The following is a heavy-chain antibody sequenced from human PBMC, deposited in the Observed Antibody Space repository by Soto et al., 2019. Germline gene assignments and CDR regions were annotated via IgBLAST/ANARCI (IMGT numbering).Heavy chain of an antibody. V-gene: IGHV4-30-2*01. CDR1: GGSISSGGYS. J-gene: IGHJ6*02. CDR2: IYHSGST. CDR3: ARGDPLLWFGEKVYYGMDV. Sequence: SETLSLTCAVSGGSISSGGYSWSWIRQPPGKGLEWIGFIYHSGSTYYNPSLESRVTISVDRSKNQFSLKLRSVTAADTAVYYCARGDPLLWFGEKVYYGMDVWGQGTTVTVSS. D-gene: IGHD3-10*01.